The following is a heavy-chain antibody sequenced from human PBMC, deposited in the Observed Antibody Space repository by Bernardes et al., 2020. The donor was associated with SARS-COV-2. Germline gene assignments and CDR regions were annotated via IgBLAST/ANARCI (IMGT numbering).Heavy chain of an antibody. V-gene: IGHV1-18*04. CDR1: GYSFSNHD. D-gene: IGHD1-26*01. J-gene: IGHJ4*02. Sequence: SVKVSCTASGYSFSNHDMNWVRQAPGQGLEWVGWISPHSANTNYAQNLQGRVSMTTDASARTGYMELRSLRSDDTAVYYCWVRVETGGVVFDHWGQGTLVTVSP. CDR3: WVRVETGGVVFDH. CDR2: ISPHSANT.